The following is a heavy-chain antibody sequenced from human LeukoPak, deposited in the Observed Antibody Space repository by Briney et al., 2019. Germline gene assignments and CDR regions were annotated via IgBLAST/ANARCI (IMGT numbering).Heavy chain of an antibody. J-gene: IGHJ3*02. D-gene: IGHD3-9*01. Sequence: SETLSRTCTVSGGSISSYYWSWIRQPPGKGLEWIGYIYYSGSTNYNPSLKSRATISVDTSKNPFSLKLSSVTAADTAVYYCARGQLRYFDWSSYDAFDIWGQGTMVTVSS. CDR3: ARGQLRYFDWSSYDAFDI. CDR2: IYYSGST. CDR1: GGSISSYY. V-gene: IGHV4-59*01.